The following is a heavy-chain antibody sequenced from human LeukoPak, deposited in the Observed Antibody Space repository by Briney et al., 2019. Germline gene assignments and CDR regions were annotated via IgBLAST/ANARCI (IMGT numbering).Heavy chain of an antibody. CDR3: ASSDTAILNYGMDV. D-gene: IGHD5-18*01. V-gene: IGHV4-59*08. Sequence: KPSETLSLTCAVYGGSISSYYWSWIRQPPGKGLEWIGYIYYSGSTNYNPSLKSRVTISVDTSKNQFSLKLSSVTAADTAVYYCASSDTAILNYGMDVWGQGTTVTVSS. J-gene: IGHJ6*02. CDR1: GGSISSYY. CDR2: IYYSGST.